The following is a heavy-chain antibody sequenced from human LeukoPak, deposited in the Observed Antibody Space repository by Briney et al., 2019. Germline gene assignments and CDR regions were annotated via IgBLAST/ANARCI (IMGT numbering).Heavy chain of an antibody. Sequence: GASVKVSCKASGYTFTSYGISWVRQAPGQGLEWMGWISAYNGNTNYAQKLQGRVTMTTDTSTSTAYMELRSLRSDDTAVYYCARLSYGGNSYYYYMDVWGKGTTVTVSS. V-gene: IGHV1-18*01. CDR2: ISAYNGNT. CDR3: ARLSYGGNSYYYYMDV. D-gene: IGHD4-23*01. J-gene: IGHJ6*03. CDR1: GYTFTSYG.